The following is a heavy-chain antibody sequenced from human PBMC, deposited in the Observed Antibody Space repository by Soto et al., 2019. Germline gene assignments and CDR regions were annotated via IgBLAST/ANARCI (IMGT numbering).Heavy chain of an antibody. CDR1: GYSFTSYW. V-gene: IGHV5-51*01. J-gene: IGHJ5*02. CDR2: IYPGDSDT. Sequence: GESLKISCKASGYSFTSYWIGWVRQMPGKGLEWMGIIYPGDSDTRYRPSLLGQVTISADQSISTAYLQWSGLKASDTAIYYCARAIEMAKIGWFDPWGQGTLVTVSS. CDR3: ARAIEMAKIGWFDP. D-gene: IGHD5-12*01.